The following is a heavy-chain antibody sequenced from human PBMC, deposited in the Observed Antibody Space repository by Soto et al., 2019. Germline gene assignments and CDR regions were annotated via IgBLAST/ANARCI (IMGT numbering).Heavy chain of an antibody. D-gene: IGHD2-2*01. CDR1: GGSFSGYY. V-gene: IGHV4-34*01. J-gene: IGHJ6*02. CDR3: GRGDCSSTSCRNYYYGMDV. Sequence: SETLSLTCAVYGGSFSGYYWSWIRQPPGKGLEWIGEINHSGSTNYNPSLKSRVTISVDTSKNQFSLKLSSVTAADTAVYYCGRGDCSSTSCRNYYYGMDVWGQGTTVTVSS. CDR2: INHSGST.